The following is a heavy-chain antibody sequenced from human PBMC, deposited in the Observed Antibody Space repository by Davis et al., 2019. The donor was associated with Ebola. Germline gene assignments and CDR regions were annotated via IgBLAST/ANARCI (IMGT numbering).Heavy chain of an antibody. CDR3: VRGWERSGLDV. D-gene: IGHD1-26*01. V-gene: IGHV6-1*01. Sequence: HPSETLSLTCALSRDSRSLTSGGWNWIRPSPSRGLEWRGRTYYDSKWYHDYALSVRSRITINPDTSPNQLSLQLNSVTPEDTAVYYCVRGWERSGLDVWGQGTTVTVSS. CDR2: TYYDSKWYH. CDR1: RDSRSLTSGG. J-gene: IGHJ6*02.